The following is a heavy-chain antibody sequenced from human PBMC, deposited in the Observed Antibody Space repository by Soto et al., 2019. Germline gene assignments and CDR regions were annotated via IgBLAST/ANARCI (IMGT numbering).Heavy chain of an antibody. Sequence: GASVKVSCKASGFTFTSSAVQWVRQARGQRLEWIGWIVVGSGNTNYAQKFQERVTITRDMSTSTAYMELSSLRSEDTAVYYCAADSYPVAGDYYYYGMDVWGQGTTVTVSS. CDR2: IVVGSGNT. CDR1: GFTFTSSA. V-gene: IGHV1-58*01. J-gene: IGHJ6*02. CDR3: AADSYPVAGDYYYYGMDV. D-gene: IGHD6-19*01.